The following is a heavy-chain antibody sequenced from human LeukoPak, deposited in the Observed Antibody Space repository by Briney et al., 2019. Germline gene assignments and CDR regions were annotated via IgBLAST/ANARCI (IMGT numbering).Heavy chain of an antibody. J-gene: IGHJ5*02. Sequence: PSETLSLTCTVSGGSISSYYWSWIRQPPGKGLEWIGYIYYSGSTSYNPSLKSRVTISVDTSKNQFSLKLTSVTAADTAVYYCAREVTMVRGLSWFDPWGQGTLVTVSS. V-gene: IGHV4-59*12. CDR2: IYYSGST. CDR1: GGSISSYY. CDR3: AREVTMVRGLSWFDP. D-gene: IGHD3-10*01.